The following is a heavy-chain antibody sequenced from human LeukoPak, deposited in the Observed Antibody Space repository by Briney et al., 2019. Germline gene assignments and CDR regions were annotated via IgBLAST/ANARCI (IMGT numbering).Heavy chain of an antibody. V-gene: IGHV3-66*04. CDR1: GFAVSSNY. CDR3: ARLGPNDFWSGYNY. D-gene: IGHD3-3*01. CDR2: IYSGGNT. J-gene: IGHJ4*02. Sequence: GGSLRLSCAASGFAVSSNYMTWVRQAPGKGLEWVSVIYSGGNTYYADSVKGRFTISRDNSKNTLYLQMNSLRAEDTAVYYCARLGPNDFWSGYNYWGQGTLVTVSS.